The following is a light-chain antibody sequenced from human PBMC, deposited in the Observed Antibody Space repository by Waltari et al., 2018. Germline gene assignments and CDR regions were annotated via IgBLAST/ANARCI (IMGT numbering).Light chain of an antibody. CDR3: QSTDSGGVFYV. V-gene: IGLV3-25*03. CDR1: ALPNHY. Sequence: SFELTQPPSVSVSPGQTATITCSGDALPNHYAYWYQQKPGQSPALMIYKDTERRSGIPERFSGSRSGKIVTLTISGGQAEDEADYYCQSTDSGGVFYVFGTGTEVTVL. CDR2: KDT. J-gene: IGLJ1*01.